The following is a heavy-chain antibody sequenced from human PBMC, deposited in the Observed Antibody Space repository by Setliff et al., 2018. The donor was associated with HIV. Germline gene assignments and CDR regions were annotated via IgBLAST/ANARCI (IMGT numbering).Heavy chain of an antibody. CDR3: AKEGRVTTAFDL. CDR2: INWNIFNI. D-gene: IGHD1-1*01. J-gene: IGHJ5*02. CDR1: GFSFDDYA. V-gene: IGHV3-9*01. Sequence: GGSLRLSCAASGFSFDDYAMHWVRQAPGQGLEWVSGINWNIFNIAYADSVKGRFTISRDNAKNSLYLQMNSLRDEDTALYYCAKEGRVTTAFDLWGQGTLVTVSS.